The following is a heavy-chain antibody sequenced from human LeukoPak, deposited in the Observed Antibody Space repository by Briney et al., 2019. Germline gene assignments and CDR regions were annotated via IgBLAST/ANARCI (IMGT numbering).Heavy chain of an antibody. D-gene: IGHD3-3*01. CDR1: GYTFTSYG. Sequence: GASVKVSCKASGYTFTSYGISWVRQAPGQGLEWMGIINPSGGSTSYAQKFQGRVTMTRDTSTSTVYMELSSLRSEDTAVYYCARDNVLRFLEWLSHPYYFDYWGQGTLVTVSS. J-gene: IGHJ4*02. V-gene: IGHV1-46*01. CDR2: INPSGGST. CDR3: ARDNVLRFLEWLSHPYYFDY.